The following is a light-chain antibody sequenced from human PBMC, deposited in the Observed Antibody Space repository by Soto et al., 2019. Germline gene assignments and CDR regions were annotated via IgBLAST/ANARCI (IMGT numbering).Light chain of an antibody. V-gene: IGLV2-14*01. CDR3: GSYTGSIYV. CDR1: SSDVGGYKF. Sequence: QSVLTQPPSASGSPGQSVTISCTGTSSDVGGYKFVSWYQQHPGKAPKLMIYEVSNRPSGVSSRFSGSKSGNTASLTTYGLQAEDEADYYCGSYTGSIYVFGTGTKVTV. J-gene: IGLJ1*01. CDR2: EVS.